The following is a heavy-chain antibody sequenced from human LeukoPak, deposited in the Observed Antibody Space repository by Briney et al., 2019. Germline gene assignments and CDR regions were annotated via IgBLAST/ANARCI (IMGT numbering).Heavy chain of an antibody. CDR3: ARGQSDIVVVPAAVVWFDP. V-gene: IGHV4-59*01. D-gene: IGHD2-2*01. CDR1: GGSMSSYY. CDR2: IYYSGST. J-gene: IGHJ5*02. Sequence: SEPLSLTCTVSGGSMSSYYWLWIRQPPGKGLEWIGYIYYSGSTNYNPSLKSRVTISVDTSKNQFSLKLSSVTAADTAVYYCARGQSDIVVVPAAVVWFDPWGQGTLVTVSS.